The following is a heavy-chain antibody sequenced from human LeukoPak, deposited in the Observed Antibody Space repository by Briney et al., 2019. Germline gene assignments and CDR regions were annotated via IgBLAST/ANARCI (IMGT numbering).Heavy chain of an antibody. D-gene: IGHD6-19*01. Sequence: PGGSLRLSCAASGFTFSSYAMSWVRQAPGKGLEWVSAISGSGGSTYYADSVKGRFTISRDNSKNTLYLQMNSLRAEDTAVYYCAKDPRAVAGRGGLFDYWGQGTLVTVSS. CDR3: AKDPRAVAGRGGLFDY. CDR2: ISGSGGST. CDR1: GFTFSSYA. J-gene: IGHJ4*02. V-gene: IGHV3-23*01.